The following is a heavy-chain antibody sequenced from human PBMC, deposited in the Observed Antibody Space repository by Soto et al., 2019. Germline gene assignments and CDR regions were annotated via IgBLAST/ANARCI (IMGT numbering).Heavy chain of an antibody. CDR3: ARGATVTQYDY. V-gene: IGHV4-61*01. D-gene: IGHD4-17*01. J-gene: IGHJ4*02. CDR2: ISYSGPT. Sequence: SETLSLTCTVSGVSVSSGSFYWAWIRQPPGKGLAWIGFISYSGPTNYNPSLTRRVTISVDTSRGQISLKVSPTTAADSAVDYCARGATVTQYDYWGPGTLVTVSA. CDR1: GVSVSSGSFY.